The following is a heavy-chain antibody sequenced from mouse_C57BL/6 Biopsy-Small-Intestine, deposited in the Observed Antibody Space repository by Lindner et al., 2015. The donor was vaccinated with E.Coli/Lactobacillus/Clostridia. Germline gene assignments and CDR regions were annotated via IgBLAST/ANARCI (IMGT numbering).Heavy chain of an antibody. V-gene: IGHV1-42*01. CDR3: ARSYYDYLDY. J-gene: IGHJ2*01. CDR1: GYSFTGYY. Sequence: VQLQESGPELVKPGASVKISCKASGYSFTGYYMNWVKQSPEKSLEWIGEINPITGGTAYNQKFKAKATLTVDKSSSTAYTQLKSLTSEDSAVYYCARSYYDYLDYWGQGTTLTVSS. D-gene: IGHD2-4*01. CDR2: INPITGGT.